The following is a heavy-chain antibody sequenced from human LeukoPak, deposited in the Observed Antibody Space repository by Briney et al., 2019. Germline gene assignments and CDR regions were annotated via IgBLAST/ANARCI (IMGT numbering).Heavy chain of an antibody. CDR3: ARVGSVEMATMD. V-gene: IGHV3-66*01. D-gene: IGHD5-24*01. CDR1: GFTVSSNY. CDR2: IYSGGST. Sequence: GGSLRLSCAASGFTVSSNYMSWVRQAPGKGLEWVSVIYSGGSTYYADSVKGRFTISRDNSKNALYLQMNSLRAEDTAVYYCARVGSVEMATMDWGQGTLVTVSS. J-gene: IGHJ4*02.